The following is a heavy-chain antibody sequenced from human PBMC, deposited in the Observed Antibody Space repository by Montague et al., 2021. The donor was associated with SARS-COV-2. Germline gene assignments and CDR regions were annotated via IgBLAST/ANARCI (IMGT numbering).Heavy chain of an antibody. CDR3: ARGNTWEGYSYGFDY. Sequence: SETLSLTCTVSGGSISSYYWSWIRQPPGKGLEWIGYIYYSGSTNYNPSLKGRVTISVDTSKNQFSLKLSSVTAADTAVYYCARGNTWEGYSYGFDYWGQGTLVTVSS. J-gene: IGHJ4*02. CDR1: GGSISSYY. V-gene: IGHV4-59*01. D-gene: IGHD5-18*01. CDR2: IYYSGST.